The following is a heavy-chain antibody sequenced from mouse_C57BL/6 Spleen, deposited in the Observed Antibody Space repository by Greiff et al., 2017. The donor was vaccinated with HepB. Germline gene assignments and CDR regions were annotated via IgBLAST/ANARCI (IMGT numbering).Heavy chain of an antibody. D-gene: IGHD2-1*01. CDR1: GYTFTSYW. CDR3: ARGRDGNYEYFDV. J-gene: IGHJ1*03. Sequence: VQLQQSGAELVKPGASVKLSCKASGYTFTSYWMHWVKQRPGRGLEWIGRIDPNSGGTKYNEKFKSKATLTVDKPSSTAYMQLSSLTSEDSAVYDCARGRDGNYEYFDVWGTGTTVTVSS. V-gene: IGHV1-72*01. CDR2: IDPNSGGT.